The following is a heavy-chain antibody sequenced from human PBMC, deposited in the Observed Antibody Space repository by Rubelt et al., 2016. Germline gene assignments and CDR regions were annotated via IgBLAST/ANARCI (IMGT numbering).Heavy chain of an antibody. J-gene: IGHJ5*02. CDR1: GFTFSSYA. CDR2: INSDGGIT. Sequence: LRLSCAASGFTFSSYAMHWVRQAPGKGLEYVSAINSDGGITYYADSVKGRFTISRDNSKTTLFVQMNSLRAEDTAIYYCVTGSNHVDKTRRFDRWGQGTLVTVSS. D-gene: IGHD2-2*01. CDR3: VTGSNHVDKTRRFDR. V-gene: IGHV3-64*04.